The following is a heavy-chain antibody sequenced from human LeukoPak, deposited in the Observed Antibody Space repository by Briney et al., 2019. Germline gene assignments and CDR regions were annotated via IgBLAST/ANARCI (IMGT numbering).Heavy chain of an antibody. V-gene: IGHV3-23*01. J-gene: IGHJ4*02. CDR1: GFTFSSYA. CDR3: AKEGYYYDSSGSYFYFDY. D-gene: IGHD3-22*01. CDR2: ISGSGGST. Sequence: PGASLRLSCAASGFTFSSYAMSWVRQAPGKGLEWVSAISGSGGSTYYADSVKGRFTISRDNSKNTLYLQMNSLRAEDTAVYYCAKEGYYYDSSGSYFYFDYWGQGTLVTVSS.